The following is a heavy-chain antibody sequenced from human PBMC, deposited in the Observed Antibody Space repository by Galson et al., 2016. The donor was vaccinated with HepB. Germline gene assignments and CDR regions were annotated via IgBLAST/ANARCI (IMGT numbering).Heavy chain of an antibody. CDR2: ITHEGDPI. J-gene: IGHJ5*02. CDR3: ARGVGGTDRRHWFDP. CDR1: RGSLTGYN. Sequence: SLRLSCAASRGSLTGYNVNWVRQGPGQGLHWLAHITHEGDPIYNTDSVKGRFTISRDNARNSLYLEMNSLGVEDTAVYYCARGVGGTDRRHWFDPWGQGTLVTVSS. D-gene: IGHD3-10*01. V-gene: IGHV3-30*04.